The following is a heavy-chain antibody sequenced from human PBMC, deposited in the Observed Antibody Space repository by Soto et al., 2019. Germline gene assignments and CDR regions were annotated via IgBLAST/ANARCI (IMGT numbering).Heavy chain of an antibody. Sequence: EVQLVESGGGLVQPGRSLRLSCAASGFTFDDYAMHWVRQAPGKGLEVVSGISWNSGSIGYADSVKGRFTISIDNAKNSLYLQMNSLRAEDTALYYCAKDITLEVVVAATSIDYWGQGTLVTVSS. D-gene: IGHD2-15*01. CDR3: AKDITLEVVVAATSIDY. CDR1: GFTFDDYA. J-gene: IGHJ4*02. V-gene: IGHV3-9*01. CDR2: ISWNSGSI.